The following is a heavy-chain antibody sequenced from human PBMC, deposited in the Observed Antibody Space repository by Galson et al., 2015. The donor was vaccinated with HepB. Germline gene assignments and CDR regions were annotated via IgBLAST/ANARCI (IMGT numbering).Heavy chain of an antibody. CDR1: GGSISSSSYY. J-gene: IGHJ5*02. Sequence: LSLTCAVYGGSISSSSYYWGWIRQPPGKGLEWIGSIYYSGSTYYNPSLKSRVTISVDTSKNQFSLKLSSVTAADTAVYYCARPWDYGGNSGSGVWFDPWGQGTLVTVSS. V-gene: IGHV4-39*01. D-gene: IGHD4-23*01. CDR2: IYYSGST. CDR3: ARPWDYGGNSGSGVWFDP.